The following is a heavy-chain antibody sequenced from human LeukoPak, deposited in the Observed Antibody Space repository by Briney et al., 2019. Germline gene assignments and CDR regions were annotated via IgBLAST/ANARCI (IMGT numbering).Heavy chain of an antibody. CDR2: INPNSGST. Sequence: GASVKVSCKASGYTFTGYYMHWVRQAPGQGLEWMGWINPNSGSTNYAQKFQGRVTMTRDTSISTAYMELSRLRSDDTAVYYCASGGSYNWFDPWGQGTLVTVSS. J-gene: IGHJ5*02. D-gene: IGHD1-26*01. CDR3: ASGGSYNWFDP. CDR1: GYTFTGYY. V-gene: IGHV1-2*02.